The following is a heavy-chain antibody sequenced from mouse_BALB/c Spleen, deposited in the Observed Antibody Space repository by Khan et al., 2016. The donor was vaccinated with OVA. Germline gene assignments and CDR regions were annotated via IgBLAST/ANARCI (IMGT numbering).Heavy chain of an antibody. CDR1: GYSITSDYA. CDR2: ISYSGNT. V-gene: IGHV3-2*02. CDR3: ARVYGGDFDY. D-gene: IGHD1-1*01. J-gene: IGHJ2*01. Sequence: VQLKESGPGLVKPSQSLSLTCTVTGYSITSDYAWNWIRQFPGNKLEWMGFISYSGNTNYNPSLKSRISITRDTSKNQFFLQLNSVPTEDTATYYCARVYGGDFDYWGQGTTLTVSS.